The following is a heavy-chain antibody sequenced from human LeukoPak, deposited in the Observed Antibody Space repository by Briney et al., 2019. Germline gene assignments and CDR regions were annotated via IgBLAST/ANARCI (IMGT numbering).Heavy chain of an antibody. V-gene: IGHV1-46*01. CDR1: GYTFTSYY. Sequence: VASVKVSCKASGYTFTSYYMHWVRQAPGQGLEWMGIINPSGDNTWYAQKFQGRVTMTRDMATSTDYMEVSSLRSEDTAVYYCARDNSVGDSAWWFDPWGQGTLVTVSS. J-gene: IGHJ5*02. CDR3: ARDNSVGDSAWWFDP. CDR2: INPSGDNT. D-gene: IGHD5-12*01.